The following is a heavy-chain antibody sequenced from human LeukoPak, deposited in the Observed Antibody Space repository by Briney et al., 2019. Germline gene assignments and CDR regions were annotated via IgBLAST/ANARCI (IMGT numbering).Heavy chain of an antibody. Sequence: GESLKISCKGSGYTFISYWIALVRQMPGKGLEWIRIIYPGDSYTRYSSSFQCQITISADKSINTAYLQWSSLKASDTALYYCALGIRNYGSSYYYYYGMDVWGQGTTVTVSS. CDR1: GYTFISYW. V-gene: IGHV5-51*01. J-gene: IGHJ6*02. CDR2: IYPGDSYT. D-gene: IGHD3-9*01. CDR3: ALGIRNYGSSYYYYYGMDV.